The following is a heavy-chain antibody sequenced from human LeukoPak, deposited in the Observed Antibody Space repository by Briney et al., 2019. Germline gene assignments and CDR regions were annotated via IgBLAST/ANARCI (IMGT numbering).Heavy chain of an antibody. D-gene: IGHD3-10*01. CDR1: GYSFTSYW. CDR3: ARHFRPRGSGSYYSCGMDV. V-gene: IGHV5-10-1*01. Sequence: GESLKISCKGSGYSFTSYWISWVRQMPGKGLAWMGRIDPSDSYTNYSPPFQGHVTISADKSISPAYLQWSGLQDSDTAMYYCARHFRPRGSGSYYSCGMDVWGQGTTVTVSS. J-gene: IGHJ6*02. CDR2: IDPSDSYT.